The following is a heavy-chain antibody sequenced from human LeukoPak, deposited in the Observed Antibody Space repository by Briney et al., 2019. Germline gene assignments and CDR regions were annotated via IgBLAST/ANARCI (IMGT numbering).Heavy chain of an antibody. CDR2: IFHSGIA. Sequence: SETLSLTCAVSNYPITSDYYWVWIRQPPGQGLEWIGQIFHSGIAHYNPSLKSRVTMSVDTSRSQFSVNLNSVTAADTAVYYCGRAGFGTAYNRFYYYMDVWGKGTTVTVSS. J-gene: IGHJ6*03. D-gene: IGHD3-16*01. CDR1: NYPITSDYY. CDR3: GRAGFGTAYNRFYYYMDV. V-gene: IGHV4-38-2*01.